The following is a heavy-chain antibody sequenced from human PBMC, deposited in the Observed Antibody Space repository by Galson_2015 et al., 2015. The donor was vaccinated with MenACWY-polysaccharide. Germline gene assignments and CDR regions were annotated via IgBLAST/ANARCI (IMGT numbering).Heavy chain of an antibody. V-gene: IGHV4-4*02. CDR1: GGFISSNHW. D-gene: IGHD2-2*01. Sequence: ETLSLTCAVSGGFISSNHWWSWVRQPPGKGLEWIGEIYHTGTTNYNPSLESRLTISVDKSQSQFSLKLSSVTAADTAVYYCARRYRYATSDYYPAFDMWGQGTMVTVSS. CDR3: ARRYRYATSDYYPAFDM. CDR2: IYHTGTT. J-gene: IGHJ3*02.